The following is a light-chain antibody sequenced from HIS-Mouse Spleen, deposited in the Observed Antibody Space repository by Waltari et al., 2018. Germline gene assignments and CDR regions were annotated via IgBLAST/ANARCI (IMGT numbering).Light chain of an antibody. Sequence: QSALTQPPSVSGSPGQSVTISCTGTSSDVGSYNRVSWYQQPPGTAPKLMIYEVSNRPSGVPDRFSGSKSGKTASLTISGRQAEDEADYYCSSYTSSSTVFGTGTKVTVL. CDR2: EVS. CDR3: SSYTSSSTV. CDR1: SSDVGSYNR. V-gene: IGLV2-18*02. J-gene: IGLJ1*01.